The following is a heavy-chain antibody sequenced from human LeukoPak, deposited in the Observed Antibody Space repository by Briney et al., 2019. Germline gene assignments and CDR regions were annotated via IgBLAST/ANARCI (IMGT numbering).Heavy chain of an antibody. D-gene: IGHD6-19*01. CDR2: INPNIGGT. J-gene: IGHJ4*02. CDR1: GYTSTAYY. V-gene: IGHV1-2*02. CDR3: AREYFLSSGLSDY. Sequence: ASVKVSCKASGYTSTAYYMHWVRQAPGQGLEWMGWINPNIGGTKYAQKFQGRVTMTRDTSISTAYMELSRLRSDDTAVYYCAREYFLSSGLSDYWGQGTLVTVSS.